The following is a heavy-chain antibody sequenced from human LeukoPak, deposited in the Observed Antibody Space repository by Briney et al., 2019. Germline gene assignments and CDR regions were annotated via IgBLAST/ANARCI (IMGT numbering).Heavy chain of an antibody. CDR1: GGSFSGYY. V-gene: IGHV4-34*01. J-gene: IGHJ6*03. D-gene: IGHD3-10*01. CDR3: ARGSWGTMVRGVIYYYYYMDV. CDR2: INHSGST. Sequence: PSETLSLTCAVYGGSFSGYYWSWIRQPPGRGLEWIGEINHSGSTNYNPSLKSRVTISVDTSKNQFSLKLSSVTAADTAVYYCARGSWGTMVRGVIYYYYYMDVWGKGTTVTVSS.